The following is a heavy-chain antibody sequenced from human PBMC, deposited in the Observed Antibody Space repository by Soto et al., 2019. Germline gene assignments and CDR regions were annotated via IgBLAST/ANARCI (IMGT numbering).Heavy chain of an antibody. CDR3: ARDPKTSGGQHWAFNYFDS. CDR1: GFSFSISP. J-gene: IGHJ4*02. CDR2: ISYDGTNK. D-gene: IGHD7-27*01. V-gene: IGHV3-30-3*01. Sequence: AGGSLRLSCAASGFSFSISPMHWVRQAPGKGPEWVALISYDGTNKFYADSVEGRFTISRDNSKSTLYLQVDSLRPEDAAVYYCARDPKTSGGQHWAFNYFDSWGQGTLVTGSS.